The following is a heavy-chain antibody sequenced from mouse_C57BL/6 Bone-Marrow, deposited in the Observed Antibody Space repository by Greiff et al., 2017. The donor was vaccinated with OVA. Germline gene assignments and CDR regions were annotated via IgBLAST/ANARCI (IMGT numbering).Heavy chain of an antibody. CDR1: GFTFSNYW. CDR3: ATYGNSTDY. J-gene: IGHJ2*01. CDR2: IRLKSDNYAT. V-gene: IGHV6-3*01. D-gene: IGHD2-1*01. Sequence: EVKLMESGGGLVQPGGSMKLSCVASGFTFSNYWMNWVRQSPEKGLEWVAQIRLKSDNYATNYAESVKGRFTISRDDSINSVYLQMNNLRTEDTGIYYCATYGNSTDYWGQGTTLTVSS.